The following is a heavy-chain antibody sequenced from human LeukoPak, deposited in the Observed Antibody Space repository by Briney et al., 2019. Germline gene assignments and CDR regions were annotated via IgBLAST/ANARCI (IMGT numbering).Heavy chain of an antibody. V-gene: IGHV3-23*01. CDR3: AKDDQRWLTFFDY. Sequence: PGGSLRLSCAASGFTFSSYAMGWVRQAPGKGLEWVSAISGSGGSTYYADSVKGRFTISRDNSKNTLYLQMNSLRAEDTAVYYCAKDDQRWLTFFDYWGQGTLVTVSS. D-gene: IGHD5-24*01. CDR1: GFTFSSYA. J-gene: IGHJ4*02. CDR2: ISGSGGST.